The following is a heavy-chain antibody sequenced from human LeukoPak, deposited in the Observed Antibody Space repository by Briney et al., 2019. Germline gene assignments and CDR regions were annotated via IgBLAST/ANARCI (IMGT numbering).Heavy chain of an antibody. D-gene: IGHD3-10*01. J-gene: IGHJ4*02. Sequence: SETLSLTCSVSGDSISIYYWSWIRQPPGKGLEWIGYIYNSGSTNYNPSLKSRVTISVDTSKNQFSLKLTSVTAADTAVYYCARDRELGYWGQGTLVTVFS. CDR3: ARDRELGY. CDR2: IYNSGST. CDR1: GDSISIYY. V-gene: IGHV4-59*01.